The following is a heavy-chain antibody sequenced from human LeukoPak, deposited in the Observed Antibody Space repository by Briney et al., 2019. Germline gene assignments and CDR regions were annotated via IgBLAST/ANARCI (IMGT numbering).Heavy chain of an antibody. Sequence: GGSLRLSCAASGLTFITYSMNLVRQAPGKGLEWVSYISSSSSTIYYADSVKGRFTISRDNAKNSLYPQMNSLRAEDTAVYYCARGFSSMCDYGGQGTLVTVSS. J-gene: IGHJ4*02. V-gene: IGHV3-48*01. CDR2: ISSSSSTI. CDR1: GLTFITYS. D-gene: IGHD6-13*01. CDR3: ARGFSSMCDY.